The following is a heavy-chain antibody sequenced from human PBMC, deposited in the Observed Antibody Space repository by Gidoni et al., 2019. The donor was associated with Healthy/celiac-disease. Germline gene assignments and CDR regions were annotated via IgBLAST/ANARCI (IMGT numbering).Heavy chain of an antibody. CDR1: GWSFRGYY. CDR3: ARLRSGSYYPIFYYYGMDV. Sequence: QVQLQQWGAGLLKPSETPSLTCAVYGWSFRGYYWSWIRQPPGKGLEWIGEINHSGSTNYNPSLKSRVTISVDTSKNQFSLKLSSVTAADTAVYYCARLRSGSYYPIFYYYGMDVWGQGTTVTVSS. V-gene: IGHV4-34*01. D-gene: IGHD3-10*01. CDR2: INHSGST. J-gene: IGHJ6*02.